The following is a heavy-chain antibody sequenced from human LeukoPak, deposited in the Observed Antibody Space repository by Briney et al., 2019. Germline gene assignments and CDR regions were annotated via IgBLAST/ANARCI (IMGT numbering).Heavy chain of an antibody. J-gene: IGHJ4*02. V-gene: IGHV3-23*01. CDR2: ISGSDGTT. D-gene: IGHD3-10*01. CDR3: AKDQQATYGSGSAEEGDF. Sequence: GGSLRLSCAASGFTFSSYAMSWVRQAPGKGLEWVSGISGSDGTTYYADSVKGRFTISRDNSKNTLYLQMNSLRAEDTAIYFCAKDQQATYGSGSAEEGDFLGQGALVTVSS. CDR1: GFTFSSYA.